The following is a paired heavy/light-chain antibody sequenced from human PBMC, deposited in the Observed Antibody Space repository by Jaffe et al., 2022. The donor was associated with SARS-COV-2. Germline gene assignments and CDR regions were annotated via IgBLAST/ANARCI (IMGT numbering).Light chain of an antibody. CDR2: DVT. V-gene: IGLV2-14*01. CDR1: NSDVGGYNY. CDR3: SSYTSSSRV. J-gene: IGLJ3*02. Sequence: QSALTQPASVSGSPGQSITISCTGTNSDVGGYNYVSWYQQHPGKAPKLMIYDVTNRPSGVSNRFSGSKSGNTASLTISGLQAEDEADYYCSSYTSSSRVFGGGTKLTVL.
Heavy chain of an antibody. CDR3: VRDSVTVTTPYFDY. CDR2: INPNSGGT. V-gene: IGHV1-2*04. Sequence: QVQLVQSGAEVKKPGASVKVSCKASGYTFTGYYIHWVRQAPGQGLEWMGWINPNSGGTNYAQNFQGWVTMTRDTSISTAYMEVSRLRSDDTAMYYCVRDSVTVTTPYFDYWGQGTLVTVSS. J-gene: IGHJ4*02. CDR1: GYTFTGYY. D-gene: IGHD4-17*01.